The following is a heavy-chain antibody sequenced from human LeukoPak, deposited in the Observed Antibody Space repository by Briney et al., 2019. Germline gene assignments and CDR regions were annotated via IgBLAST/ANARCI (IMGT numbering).Heavy chain of an antibody. D-gene: IGHD6-19*01. V-gene: IGHV4-59*01. CDR3: ARGKAVAGDFDY. CDR2: IYYSGST. CDR1: GVSITSYY. J-gene: IGHJ4*02. Sequence: SETLSLTCTVSGVSITSYYWSWIRQPPGKGLEWIGYIYYSGSTNYNPSLKSRVTISVDTSKNQFPLKLSSVTAADTAVYYCARGKAVAGDFDYWGQGTLVTVSS.